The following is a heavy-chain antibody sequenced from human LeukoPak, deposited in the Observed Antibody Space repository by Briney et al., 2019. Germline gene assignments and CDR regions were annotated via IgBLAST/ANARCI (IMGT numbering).Heavy chain of an antibody. J-gene: IGHJ4*02. V-gene: IGHV4-39*01. D-gene: IGHD2-8*01. CDR3: ARMMYGNGRNRYYFDY. Sequence: PSETLSLTCTVSGDSISSYNHYWGWIRQPPGKGLEWLGSICYGGSTHDNPSLKSRVTISVDTSKNQFSLRVTSATAADTAVYYCARMMYGNGRNRYYFDYWGQGTLVTVSS. CDR1: GDSISSYNHY. CDR2: ICYGGST.